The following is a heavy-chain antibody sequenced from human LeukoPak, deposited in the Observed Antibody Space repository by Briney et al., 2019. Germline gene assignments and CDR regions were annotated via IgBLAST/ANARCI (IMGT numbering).Heavy chain of an antibody. V-gene: IGHV3-74*01. J-gene: IGHJ4*02. Sequence: GESLRLSCAASGFTFSRHWMHWVRQVPGKGLVWVSRINSDGSSTNYADSVKGRFTISRDNAKNTLYLQMNSLRAEDTAVYYCTSDTVDTALGIDYWSQGTLVTVSS. CDR1: GFTFSRHW. CDR3: TSDTVDTALGIDY. CDR2: INSDGSST. D-gene: IGHD5-18*01.